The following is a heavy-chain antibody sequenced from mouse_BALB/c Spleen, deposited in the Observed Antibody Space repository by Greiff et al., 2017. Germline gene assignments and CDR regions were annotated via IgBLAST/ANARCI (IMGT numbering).Heavy chain of an antibody. CDR3: ARSGDGYYYAMDY. J-gene: IGHJ4*01. CDR1: GYTFTSYY. CDR2: IYPGNVNT. Sequence: VKLQESGPELVKPGASVRISCKASGYTFTSYYIHWVKQRPGQGLEWIGWIYPGNVNTKYNEKFKGKATLTADKSSSTAYMQLSSLTSEDSAVYFCARSGDGYYYAMDYWGQGTSVTVSS. V-gene: IGHV1S56*01. D-gene: IGHD2-3*01.